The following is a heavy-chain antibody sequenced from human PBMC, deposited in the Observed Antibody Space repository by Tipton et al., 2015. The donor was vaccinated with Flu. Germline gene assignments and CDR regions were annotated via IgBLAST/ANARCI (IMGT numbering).Heavy chain of an antibody. CDR3: TRQVEAATRSSS. D-gene: IGHD2-15*01. Sequence: TQSLTCTVSGGSVSSSDFYWGWVRQPPGKGPEWIGSIFHSGTTYYDLSLQSRVTISLDTSKNQFSLKMKSVTVADTAVYYCTRQVEAATRSSSWGQGTLVTVSS. CDR2: IFHSGTT. V-gene: IGHV4-39*07. CDR1: GGSVSSSDFY. J-gene: IGHJ4*02.